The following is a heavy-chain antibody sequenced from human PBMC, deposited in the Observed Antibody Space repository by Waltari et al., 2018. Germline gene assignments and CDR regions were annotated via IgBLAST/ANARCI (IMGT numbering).Heavy chain of an antibody. CDR2: IYHSGST. Sequence: QVQLQESGPGLVKPSETLSLTCAVSGYSISSGYYWGWTRQPPGKGLEWIGSIYHSGSTYYNPSLKSRVTISVDTSKNQFSLKLSSVTAADTAVYYCARMVRGRLVPAFFDYWGQGTLVTVSS. D-gene: IGHD6-19*01. V-gene: IGHV4-38-2*01. J-gene: IGHJ4*02. CDR1: GYSISSGYY. CDR3: ARMVRGRLVPAFFDY.